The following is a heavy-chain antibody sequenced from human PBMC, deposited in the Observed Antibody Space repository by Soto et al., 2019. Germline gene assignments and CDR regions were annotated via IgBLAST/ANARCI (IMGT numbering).Heavy chain of an antibody. CDR2: IYYSGST. V-gene: IGHV4-31*02. Sequence: CISTHQNTGKGLEWIGYIYYSGSTYYNPSLKSRVTISVDTSKNQFSLKLSSVTAADTAVYYCARGLVDILTGYYVDYWGQGTLVTVSS. J-gene: IGHJ4*02. CDR3: ARGLVDILTGYYVDY. D-gene: IGHD3-9*01.